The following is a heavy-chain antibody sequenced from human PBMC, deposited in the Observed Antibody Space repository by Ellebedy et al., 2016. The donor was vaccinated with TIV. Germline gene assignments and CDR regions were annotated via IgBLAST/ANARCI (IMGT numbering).Heavy chain of an antibody. D-gene: IGHD2-15*01. CDR3: ARGVVGAGNGNEY. J-gene: IGHJ4*02. V-gene: IGHV3-21*01. CDR1: GFTFSNYW. CDR2: ISSNSGNK. Sequence: PGGSLRLSCAASGFTFSNYWMSWVRQAPGKGLEWVSSISSNSGNKYCADSVEGRFTISRDNARNSLYLQMNSLRAEDTAVYYCARGVVGAGNGNEYWGRGTLVTVSS.